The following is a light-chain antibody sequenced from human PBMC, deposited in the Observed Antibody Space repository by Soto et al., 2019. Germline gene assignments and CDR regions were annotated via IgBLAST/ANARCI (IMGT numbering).Light chain of an antibody. CDR1: QDISNY. Sequence: DIQMTQSPSSLSASVGDRVTITCQASQDISNYLNWYQQKPGKAPKLLIYDASNLETGVPSRFSGSGSGTDFTFPISSLQPEDMAIYYCQQYDNLLLTFGGGTKVEIK. CDR3: QQYDNLLLT. J-gene: IGKJ4*01. CDR2: DAS. V-gene: IGKV1-33*01.